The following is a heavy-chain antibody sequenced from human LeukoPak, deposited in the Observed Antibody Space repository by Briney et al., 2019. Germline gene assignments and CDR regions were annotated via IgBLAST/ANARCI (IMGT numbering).Heavy chain of an antibody. CDR2: IYTSGST. V-gene: IGHV4-61*02. CDR1: GGSISSGSYY. CDR3: AVGPIFGVDPPPDV. D-gene: IGHD3-3*02. Sequence: SETLSLTCTVSGGSISSGSYYWSWIRQPAGKGLEWIGRIYTSGSTNYNPSLKSRVTMSVDTSKNQFSLKLSSVTAADTAVYYCAVGPIFGVDPPPDVWGKGTTVTVFS. J-gene: IGHJ6*04.